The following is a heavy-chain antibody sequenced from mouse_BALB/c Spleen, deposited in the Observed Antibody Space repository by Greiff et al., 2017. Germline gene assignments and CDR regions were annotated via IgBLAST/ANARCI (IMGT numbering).Heavy chain of an antibody. CDR2: ISSGGST. CDR1: GFTFSSYA. V-gene: IGHV5-6-5*01. J-gene: IGHJ4*01. Sequence: GKLVESGGGLVKPGGSLKLSCAASGFTFSSYAMSWVRQTPEKRLEWVASISSGGSTYYPDSVKGRFTISRDNARNILYLQMSSLRSEDTAMYYCARGGNYDAMDYWGQGTSVTVSS. D-gene: IGHD2-1*01. CDR3: ARGGNYDAMDY.